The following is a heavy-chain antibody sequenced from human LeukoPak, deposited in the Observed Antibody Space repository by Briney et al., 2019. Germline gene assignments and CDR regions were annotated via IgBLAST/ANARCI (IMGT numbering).Heavy chain of an antibody. D-gene: IGHD6-19*01. CDR2: IYHSGTT. V-gene: IGHV4-38-2*02. CDR1: GDSIRSGHY. CDR3: ARAYSSGWLNFDS. Sequence: KPSETLSLTCIVSGDSIRSGHYWGWIRQPPGKGLEWIRNIYHSGTTYYNPSLQSRVTISVDTSKNYFSLKLGSVTAADTAVYYCARAYSSGWLNFDSWGQGTLVTVSS. J-gene: IGHJ4*02.